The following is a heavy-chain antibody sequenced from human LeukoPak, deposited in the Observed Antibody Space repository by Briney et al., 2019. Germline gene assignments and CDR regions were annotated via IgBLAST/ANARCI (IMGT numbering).Heavy chain of an antibody. CDR3: ASPNYGDYGSPTPKVKMSYYYYGMDV. CDR1: GFTFSSYG. J-gene: IGHJ6*02. CDR2: ISYDGSNK. Sequence: PGGSLRLSCAASGFTFSSYGMHWVRQAPGKGLEWVAVISYDGSNKYYADSVKGRFTISRDNSKNTLYLQMNSLRAEDTAVYYCASPNYGDYGSPTPKVKMSYYYYGMDVWGQGTTVTVSS. V-gene: IGHV3-30*03. D-gene: IGHD4-17*01.